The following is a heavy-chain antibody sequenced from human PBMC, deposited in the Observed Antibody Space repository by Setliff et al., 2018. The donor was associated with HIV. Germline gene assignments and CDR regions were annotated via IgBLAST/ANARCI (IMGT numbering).Heavy chain of an antibody. J-gene: IGHJ3*02. CDR3: ARESLAVAAFDAFDI. D-gene: IGHD6-19*01. V-gene: IGHV3-33*08. CDR2: IWDDGSSK. Sequence: GGSLRLSCAAYGFTFSSYSMNWVRQAPGKGLEWVAIIWDDGSSKYYADSVKGRFTISRDNSKNTLYLQMNSRRAEDTAVYYCARESLAVAAFDAFDIWGQGTMVTVSS. CDR1: GFTFSSYS.